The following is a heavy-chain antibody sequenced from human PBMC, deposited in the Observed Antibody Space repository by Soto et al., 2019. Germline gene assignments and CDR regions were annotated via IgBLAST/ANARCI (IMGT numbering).Heavy chain of an antibody. Sequence: PGGSLRLSCAAFGFTFSSYSMSWVRQAPGKGLEWVSGFSTGGDGSTTYYIDSAKGRFTISRDNSKNMLFLQMNSLRGEDTAIYYCAKKVNSGPGSQYFDFWGQGTLVTVSS. CDR1: GFTFSSYS. V-gene: IGHV3-23*01. J-gene: IGHJ4*02. CDR2: FSTGGDGSTT. D-gene: IGHD3-10*01. CDR3: AKKVNSGPGSQYFDF.